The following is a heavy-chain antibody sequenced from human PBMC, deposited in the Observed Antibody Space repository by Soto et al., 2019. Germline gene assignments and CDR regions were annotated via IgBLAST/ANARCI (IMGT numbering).Heavy chain of an antibody. CDR2: TYYRSKWYN. CDR1: GDSVSSNSAA. Sequence: PSQTLSLTCAISGDSVSSNSAAWNWIRQSPSRGLEWLGRTYYRSKWYNDYAVSVKSRITINPDTSKNQFSLQLNSVTPEDTAVYYCARALTNYDILTGYYLDPFDYWGQGTLVTVSS. V-gene: IGHV6-1*01. CDR3: ARALTNYDILTGYYLDPFDY. D-gene: IGHD3-9*01. J-gene: IGHJ4*02.